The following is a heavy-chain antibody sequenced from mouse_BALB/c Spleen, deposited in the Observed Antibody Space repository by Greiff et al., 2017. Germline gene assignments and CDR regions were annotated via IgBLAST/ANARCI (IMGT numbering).Heavy chain of an antibody. J-gene: IGHJ3*01. D-gene: IGHD2-1*01. V-gene: IGHV5-6-3*01. Sequence: DVHLVESGGGLVQPGGSLKLSCAASGFTFSSYGMSWVRQTPDKRLELVATINSNGGSTYYPDSVKGRFTISRDNAKNTLYLQMSSLKSEDTAMYYCARGDLLGFAYWGQGTLVTVSA. CDR3: ARGDLLGFAY. CDR1: GFTFSSYG. CDR2: INSNGGST.